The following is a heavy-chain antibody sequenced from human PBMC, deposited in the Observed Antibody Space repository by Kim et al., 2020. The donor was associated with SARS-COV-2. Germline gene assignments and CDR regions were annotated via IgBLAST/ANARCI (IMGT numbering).Heavy chain of an antibody. CDR1: GYTLTELS. D-gene: IGHD4-17*01. J-gene: IGHJ3*02. CDR2: FDPEDGET. Sequence: ASVKVSCKVSGYTLTELSRHWVRQAPGKGLDWMGGFDPEDGETIYAPKFQGRVTMTEDTSTDTAYMELSSLRSEDTAVYYCAISPTPATVTDAFDIWGQGTMVTVSS. V-gene: IGHV1-24*01. CDR3: AISPTPATVTDAFDI.